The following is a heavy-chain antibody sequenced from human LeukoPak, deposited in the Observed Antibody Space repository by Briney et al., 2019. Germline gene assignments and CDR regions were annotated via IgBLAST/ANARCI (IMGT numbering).Heavy chain of an antibody. CDR1: GGTFSSYA. CDR2: IIPIFGTA. J-gene: IGHJ6*03. CDR3: ARDRYCSSTSCPRNYYYYYMDV. D-gene: IGHD2-2*01. V-gene: IGHV1-69*05. Sequence: SVKVSCKASGGTFSSYAISWVRQAPGQGLEWMGGIIPIFGTANYAQKFQGRVTITTDESTSTAYMELSSLRSEDTAVYYCARDRYCSSTSCPRNYYYYYMDVWGKGTTVTVSS.